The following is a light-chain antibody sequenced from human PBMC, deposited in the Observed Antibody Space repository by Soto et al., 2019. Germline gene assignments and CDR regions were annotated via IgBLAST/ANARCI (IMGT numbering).Light chain of an antibody. Sequence: DIVMTQSPLSLPVTPGEPASISCRSSQSLLHSNGYNNLDWFVQKPGQSPHLLIYRGSDRASGVPERFSGSGSGTESTLKISRVEAEDVGVYYCMQALQIPLAFGGGTKVEI. CDR2: RGS. J-gene: IGKJ4*01. CDR3: MQALQIPLA. CDR1: QSLLHSNGYNN. V-gene: IGKV2-28*01.